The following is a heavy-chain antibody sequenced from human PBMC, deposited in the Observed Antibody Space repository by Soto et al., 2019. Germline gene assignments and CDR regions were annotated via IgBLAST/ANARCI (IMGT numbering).Heavy chain of an antibody. J-gene: IGHJ5*02. CDR2: IYYSGST. V-gene: IGHV4-59*08. Sequence: TSETLSLTCTVSGGSISSYYWSWIRQPPGKGLEWIGYIYYSGSTNYNPSLKSRVTISVDTSKNQFSLKLGSATAADTAVYYCARHEVNWFDPWGQGTLVTASS. CDR3: ARHEVNWFDP. CDR1: GGSISSYY.